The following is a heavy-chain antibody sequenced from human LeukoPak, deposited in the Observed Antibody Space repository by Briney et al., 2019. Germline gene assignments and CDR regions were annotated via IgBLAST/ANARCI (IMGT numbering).Heavy chain of an antibody. J-gene: IGHJ4*02. CDR3: AREGYYYDSSGPIDY. V-gene: IGHV4-31*03. Sequence: PSEALSLTCTVSGGSISSAPYYWSWIRQRPGKGLEWMGYISHSGNTYYNPSLKSRLNISADTSRNQFSLKLRPVTAADTALYFCAREGYYYDSSGPIDYWGQGTRVTVSS. D-gene: IGHD3-22*01. CDR2: ISHSGNT. CDR1: GGSISSAPYY.